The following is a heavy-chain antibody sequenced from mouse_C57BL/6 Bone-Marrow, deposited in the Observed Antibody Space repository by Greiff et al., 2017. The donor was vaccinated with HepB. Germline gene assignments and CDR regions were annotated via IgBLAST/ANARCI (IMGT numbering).Heavy chain of an antibody. CDR1: GYTFTSYW. V-gene: IGHV1-53*01. Sequence: QVQLQQPGTELVKPGASVKLSCKASGYTFTSYWMHWVKQRPGQGLEWIGNINPSNGGTNYNEKFKSKATLTVDKSSSTTYMQLSSLTSEDSAVYYCARPCYSSSPAWFAYWGQGTLVTVSA. CDR2: INPSNGGT. CDR3: ARPCYSSSPAWFAY. D-gene: IGHD1-1*01. J-gene: IGHJ3*01.